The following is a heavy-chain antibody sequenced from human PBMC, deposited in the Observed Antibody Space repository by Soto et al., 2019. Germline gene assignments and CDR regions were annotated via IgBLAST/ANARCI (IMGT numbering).Heavy chain of an antibody. CDR2: IYYSGIT. J-gene: IGHJ4*02. CDR1: GGSISRGCYS. CDR3: ARYYGDYKNYFDY. D-gene: IGHD4-17*01. V-gene: IGHV4-30-2*03. Sequence: SETLSLTCAVSGGSISRGCYSWSWIRQPPGKGLELIGNIYYSGITYYNPSLNSRVAISVDTSKNQFSLKLNSVTAADTAVYYCARYYGDYKNYFDYWGQGTLVTVSS.